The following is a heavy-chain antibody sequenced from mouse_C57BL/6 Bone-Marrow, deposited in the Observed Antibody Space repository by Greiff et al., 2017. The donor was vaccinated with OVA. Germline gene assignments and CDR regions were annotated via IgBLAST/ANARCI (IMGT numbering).Heavy chain of an antibody. CDR3: AKGGFTITTVVAHYAMDY. CDR1: GFSLTSYG. J-gene: IGHJ4*01. Sequence: VQLQQSGPGLVQPSQSLSITCTVSGFSLTSYGVHWVRQSPGKGLEWLGVIWRGGSTDYNAAFMSRLSITKDNSKSQVFFKMNSLQADDTAIYYCAKGGFTITTVVAHYAMDYWGQGTSVTVSS. CDR2: IWRGGST. D-gene: IGHD1-1*01. V-gene: IGHV2-5*01.